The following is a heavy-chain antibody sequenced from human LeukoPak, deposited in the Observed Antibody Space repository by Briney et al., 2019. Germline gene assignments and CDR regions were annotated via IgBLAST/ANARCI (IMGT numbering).Heavy chain of an antibody. CDR3: ARVGVDTAMVTYYYFDY. CDR2: INPIFGTA. D-gene: IGHD5-18*01. J-gene: IGHJ4*02. Sequence: GASVKVSCKASGGTFSSYAISWVRQAPGQGLEWMGGINPIFGTANYAQKFQGRVTITADESTSTAYMELSSLRSEDTAVYYCARVGVDTAMVTYYYFDYWGQGTLVTVSS. V-gene: IGHV1-69*01. CDR1: GGTFSSYA.